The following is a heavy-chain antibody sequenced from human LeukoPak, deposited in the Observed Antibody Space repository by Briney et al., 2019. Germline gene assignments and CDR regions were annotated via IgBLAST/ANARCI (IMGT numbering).Heavy chain of an antibody. CDR1: GFTFSSYA. Sequence: GGSLRLSCAASGFTFSSYAMSWVRQAPGKGLGWVSAISISGGSTYCADSVKGRFTISRDNSKDTLYLQMHNLRAEDTAVYYCAKFKWELPGANYFDYWGQGTLVSVSS. CDR2: ISISGGST. J-gene: IGHJ4*02. V-gene: IGHV3-23*01. D-gene: IGHD1-26*01. CDR3: AKFKWELPGANYFDY.